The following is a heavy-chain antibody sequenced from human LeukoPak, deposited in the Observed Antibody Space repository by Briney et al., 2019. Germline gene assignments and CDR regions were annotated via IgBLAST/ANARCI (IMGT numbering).Heavy chain of an antibody. D-gene: IGHD5-12*01. J-gene: IGHJ4*02. CDR1: GFTVSSNY. CDR2: IYSGGST. CDR3: ARAAPYSGDDYSDY. V-gene: IGHV3-53*01. Sequence: GGSLRLSCAASGFTVSSNYMSWVRQAPGKGLEWVSFIYSGGSTYYADSVKGRFSISRDNSKNTLYLQMNSLRAEDTAVYYCARAAPYSGDDYSDYWGQGTLVTVSS.